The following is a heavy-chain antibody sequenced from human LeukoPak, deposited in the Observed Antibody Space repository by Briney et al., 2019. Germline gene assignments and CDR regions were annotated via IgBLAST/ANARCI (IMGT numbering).Heavy chain of an antibody. Sequence: PGGSLRLSCAASGFTFSDYGMHWVRQAPGKGLDWVAVISYDGSYKSYGDSLKGRVTISRDNAKNSLHLRMNSLRGEDTAVYYCARSGGPGTYHPLRYNWFDPWGQGTLVTVSS. CDR3: ARSGGPGTYHPLRYNWFDP. CDR1: GFTFSDYG. D-gene: IGHD3-10*01. CDR2: ISYDGSYK. V-gene: IGHV3-30*03. J-gene: IGHJ5*02.